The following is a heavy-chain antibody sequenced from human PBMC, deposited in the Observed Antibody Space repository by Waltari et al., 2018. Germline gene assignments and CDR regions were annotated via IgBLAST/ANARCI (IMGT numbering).Heavy chain of an antibody. CDR1: GFALRSYW. Sequence: EVQLVESGGHLALPGGSLRLPCAASGFALRSYWMGWVRQAPGKGLEWVANIKQDGSEKYYVDSVKGRFTISRDNAKNSLYLQMNSLRAEDTAVYYCARGVVEGMDVWGPGTTVTVSS. D-gene: IGHD3-22*01. V-gene: IGHV3-7*01. CDR3: ARGVVEGMDV. CDR2: IKQDGSEK. J-gene: IGHJ6*02.